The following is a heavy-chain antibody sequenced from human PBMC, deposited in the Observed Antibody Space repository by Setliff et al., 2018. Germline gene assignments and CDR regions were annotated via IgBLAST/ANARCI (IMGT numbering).Heavy chain of an antibody. V-gene: IGHV1-18*01. J-gene: IGHJ3*01. CDR1: GYIFSSYG. CDR3: AISTLSICSGGSCPNVFDV. CDR2: ISSYNTDIT. D-gene: IGHD2-15*01. Sequence: GASVKVSCKASGYIFSSYGISWVRQAPGQGLQWMGWISSYNTDITNYAERFQGRITMTTDTSTSAAYMELRGLRSDDTAIYYCAISTLSICSGGSCPNVFDVWGPGTLVTVSS.